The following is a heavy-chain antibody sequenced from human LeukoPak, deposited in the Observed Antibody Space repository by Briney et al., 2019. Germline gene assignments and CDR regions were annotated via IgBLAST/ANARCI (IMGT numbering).Heavy chain of an antibody. Sequence: ASVKASCKTSGYTFTAYYTPWVRQAPGQGPEWMGWINPNNGGTNYAQKFQGRVTMTRDTSISAAYMELSRLRSDDTAVYYCARVGGFGELSWGQGTLVTVSS. CDR1: GYTFTAYY. J-gene: IGHJ4*02. CDR2: INPNNGGT. V-gene: IGHV1-2*02. CDR3: ARVGGFGELS. D-gene: IGHD3-10*01.